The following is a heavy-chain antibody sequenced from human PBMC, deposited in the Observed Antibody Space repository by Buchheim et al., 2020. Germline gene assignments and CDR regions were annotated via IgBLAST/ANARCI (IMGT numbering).Heavy chain of an antibody. CDR2: IYTSGST. CDR3: ARSAIAVAGYHPIDY. D-gene: IGHD6-19*01. Sequence: QVQLQESGPGLVKPSQTLSLTCTVSGGSISSGSYYWSWIRQPAGKGLEWIGRIYTSGSTNYNPSLKSRVTISVDTSKNQFSLKLSSVTAADTAVYYCARSAIAVAGYHPIDYWGQGTL. J-gene: IGHJ4*02. CDR1: GGSISSGSYY. V-gene: IGHV4-61*02.